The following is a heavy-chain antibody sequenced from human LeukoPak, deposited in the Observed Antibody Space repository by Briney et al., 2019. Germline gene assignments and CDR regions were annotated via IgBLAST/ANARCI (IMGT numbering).Heavy chain of an antibody. CDR3: ARDKSYGDSSDY. D-gene: IGHD4-17*01. Sequence: GGSLRLSCAASGFTFSTYWMSWVRQAPGEGLEWVANIKQDGSEKYYVDSVKGRFTISRDNAKNSLFLQMNSLRAEDTAVYYCARDKSYGDSSDYWGQGTLVTVSS. V-gene: IGHV3-7*01. CDR1: GFTFSTYW. J-gene: IGHJ4*02. CDR2: IKQDGSEK.